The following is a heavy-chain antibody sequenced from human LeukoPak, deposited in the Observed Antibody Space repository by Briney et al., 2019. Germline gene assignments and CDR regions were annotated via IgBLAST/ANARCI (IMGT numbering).Heavy chain of an antibody. J-gene: IGHJ5*02. V-gene: IGHV4-34*01. Sequence: PSETLSLTCAVYGGSFSGYYWSWIRQAPGKGLEWIGSFEYGGSTYYNPSLKSRVTISVDTSKNQFSLKLSSVTAADTAVYYCARESSRDCRTTSCYEVFDPWGQGTLVTVSS. CDR3: ARESSRDCRTTSCYEVFDP. CDR2: FEYGGST. CDR1: GGSFSGYY. D-gene: IGHD2-2*01.